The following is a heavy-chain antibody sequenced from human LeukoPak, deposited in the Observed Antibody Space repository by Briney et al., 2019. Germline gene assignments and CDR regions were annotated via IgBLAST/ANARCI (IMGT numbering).Heavy chain of an antibody. Sequence: ERSLRLSCAASGFTFSSYAMHWVHQAPGKGLEWVAVISYDGSNKYYADSVKGRFTISRDNSKNTLYLQMNSLRAEDTAVYYCARLGVGYYGSGSYGYGMDVWGQGTTVTVS. V-gene: IGHV3-30-3*01. CDR2: ISYDGSNK. D-gene: IGHD3-10*01. CDR1: GFTFSSYA. CDR3: ARLGVGYYGSGSYGYGMDV. J-gene: IGHJ6*02.